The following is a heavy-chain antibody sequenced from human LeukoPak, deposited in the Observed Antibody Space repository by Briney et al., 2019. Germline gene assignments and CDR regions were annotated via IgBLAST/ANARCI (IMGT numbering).Heavy chain of an antibody. V-gene: IGHV1-69*05. CDR3: ARDLHNWNGGGYFGY. CDR1: GGTFSSYA. CDR2: IIPIFGTA. D-gene: IGHD1-20*01. Sequence: SVKVSCKASGGTFSSYAISWVRQAPGQGLEWMGRIIPIFGTANYAQRFQGRVTITTDESTSTAYMELSSLRSEDTAVYYCARDLHNWNGGGYFGYWGQGTLVTVSS. J-gene: IGHJ4*02.